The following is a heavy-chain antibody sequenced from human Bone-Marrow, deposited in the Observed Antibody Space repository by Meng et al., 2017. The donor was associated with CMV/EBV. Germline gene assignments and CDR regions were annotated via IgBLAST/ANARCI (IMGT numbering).Heavy chain of an antibody. J-gene: IGHJ4*02. CDR2: ISYDGSNK. V-gene: IGHV3-30*19. CDR1: FSFSSYG. CDR3: ARDWGRYSSSWYYFDY. D-gene: IGHD6-13*01. Sequence: FSFSSYGMHWVRQDPGKGLEWVAVISYDGSNKYYADSVKGRFTISRDNSKNTLYLQMNSLRAEDTAVYYCARDWGRYSSSWYYFDYWGQGTLVTVSS.